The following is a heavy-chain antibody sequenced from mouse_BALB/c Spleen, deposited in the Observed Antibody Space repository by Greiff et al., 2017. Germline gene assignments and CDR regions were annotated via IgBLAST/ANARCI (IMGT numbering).Heavy chain of an antibody. Sequence: QVQLQQSGAELMKPGASVKISCKATGYTFSSYWIEWVKQRPGHGLEWIGEILPGSGSTNYNEKFKGKATFTADTSSNTAYMQLSSLTSEDSAVYYCASYYGYDAMDYWGQGTSVTVSS. CDR1: GYTFSSYW. J-gene: IGHJ4*01. D-gene: IGHD1-2*01. V-gene: IGHV1-9*01. CDR3: ASYYGYDAMDY. CDR2: ILPGSGST.